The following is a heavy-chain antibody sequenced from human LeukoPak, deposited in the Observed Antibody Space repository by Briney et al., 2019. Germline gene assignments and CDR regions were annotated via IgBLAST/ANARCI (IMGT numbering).Heavy chain of an antibody. CDR1: GFTFSNYW. D-gene: IGHD2-2*02. Sequence: PGGSLRLSCVAPGFTFSNYWMSWVRQAPGMGLEWVANIKQDGSEKYYVDSVKGRFTISRDNAKNSLYLQMNSLRAEDTAVYYCAREVYCSSTSCYTGYFQHWGQGTLVTVSS. CDR3: AREVYCSSTSCYTGYFQH. CDR2: IKQDGSEK. V-gene: IGHV3-7*01. J-gene: IGHJ1*01.